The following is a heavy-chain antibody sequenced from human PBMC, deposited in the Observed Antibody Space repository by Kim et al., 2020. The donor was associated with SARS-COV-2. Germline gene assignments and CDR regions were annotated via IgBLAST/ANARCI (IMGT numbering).Heavy chain of an antibody. J-gene: IGHJ6*02. Sequence: SVKVSCKASGYTFTSYAMHWVRQAPGQRLEWMGWINAGNGNTKYSQKFQGRVTITRDTSASTAYMELSSLRSEDTAVYYCARDGWQQLPQDYYYGMDVWGQGTTVTVSS. CDR1: GYTFTSYA. V-gene: IGHV1-3*01. CDR2: INAGNGNT. CDR3: ARDGWQQLPQDYYYGMDV. D-gene: IGHD6-13*01.